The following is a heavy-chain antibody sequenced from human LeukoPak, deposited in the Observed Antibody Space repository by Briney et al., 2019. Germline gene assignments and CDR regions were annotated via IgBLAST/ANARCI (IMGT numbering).Heavy chain of an antibody. CDR2: IRSKAYGGTT. J-gene: IGHJ4*02. V-gene: IGHV3-49*04. CDR1: GFTFGDSA. Sequence: PGGSLRLSCMASGFTFGDSAMSWVRQAPGKGLEWGGFIRSKAYGGTTEYAGSVKGRFTISRPDSKSIANLTMNSLKTEDTAVYYCTSGSYGFANFDYWGQETLVTVSS. CDR3: TSGSYGFANFDY. D-gene: IGHD1-26*01.